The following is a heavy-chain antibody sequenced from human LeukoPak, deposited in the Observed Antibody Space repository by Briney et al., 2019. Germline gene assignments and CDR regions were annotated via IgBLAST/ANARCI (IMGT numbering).Heavy chain of an antibody. CDR2: IRYDGSNK. J-gene: IGHJ4*02. V-gene: IGHV3-30*02. Sequence: PGGSLRLSCAASGFTFSSYGMHWVRQAPGKGLEWVAFIRYDGSNKYYADSVKGRFTISRDNSKNTLYLQMNSLRAEDTAVYYCAKGAASPAYYFDYWGQGTLVTVSS. CDR3: AKGAASPAYYFDY. D-gene: IGHD6-13*01. CDR1: GFTFSSYG.